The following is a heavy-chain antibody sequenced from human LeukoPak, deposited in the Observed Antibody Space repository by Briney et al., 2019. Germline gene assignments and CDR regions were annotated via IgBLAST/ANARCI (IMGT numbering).Heavy chain of an antibody. J-gene: IGHJ4*02. Sequence: PGESLQISCKGSGYSFTSYWIGWVRQMPGKGLEWMGIIYPGDSDTRYSPSFQGQVTISADKSISTAYLQWSSLKASDTAMYYCARGATAMVPPFDYWGQGTLVTVSS. CDR1: GYSFTSYW. CDR2: IYPGDSDT. V-gene: IGHV5-51*01. CDR3: ARGATAMVPPFDY. D-gene: IGHD5-18*01.